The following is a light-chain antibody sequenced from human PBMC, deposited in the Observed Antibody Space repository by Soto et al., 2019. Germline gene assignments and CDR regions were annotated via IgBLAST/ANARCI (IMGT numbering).Light chain of an antibody. CDR3: QHYNSYSEA. V-gene: IGKV1-5*03. CDR1: QSINGW. J-gene: IGKJ1*01. Sequence: DIQVPQAPSTLSASVGDRVPITCRASQSINGWLAWYQQKPGQAPNLLIYKASTLESGVPSRFSGSGSGTEFTLTISSLQPDDFATYYCQHYNSYSEAFGQGTKVDIK. CDR2: KAS.